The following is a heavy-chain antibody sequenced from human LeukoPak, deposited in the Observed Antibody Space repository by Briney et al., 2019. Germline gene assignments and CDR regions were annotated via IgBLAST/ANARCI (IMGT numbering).Heavy chain of an antibody. CDR1: GGSISGYY. CDR2: IHYSGST. Sequence: PSETLSLTCTVSGGSISGYYWSWIRQPPGKGLEWIGYIHYSGSTNYNPSLKSRVTISVDTPKNQFSLKLTSVTAADTAVYYCARRYCGGGSCYSAIDYWGLGTLVTVSS. V-gene: IGHV4-59*08. CDR3: ARRYCGGGSCYSAIDY. D-gene: IGHD2-15*01. J-gene: IGHJ4*02.